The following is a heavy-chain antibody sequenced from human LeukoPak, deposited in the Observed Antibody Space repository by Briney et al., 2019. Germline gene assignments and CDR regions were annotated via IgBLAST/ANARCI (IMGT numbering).Heavy chain of an antibody. CDR3: AREAGGYTGYEGDFDY. J-gene: IGHJ4*02. CDR2: IYYSGST. Sequence: SETLSLTCTVSGGSISSYYWNWIRQPPGKGLEWIGYIYYSGSTNYNPSLKSRVTISVDTSKNQFSLKLSSVTAADTAVYYCAREAGGYTGYEGDFDYWGQGTLVTVSS. V-gene: IGHV4-59*01. D-gene: IGHD5-12*01. CDR1: GGSISSYY.